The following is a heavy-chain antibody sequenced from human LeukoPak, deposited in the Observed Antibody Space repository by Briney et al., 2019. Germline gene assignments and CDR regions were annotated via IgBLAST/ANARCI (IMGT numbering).Heavy chain of an antibody. J-gene: IGHJ1*01. CDR2: INHSGST. CDR1: GGSFSGYY. V-gene: IGHV4-34*01. CDR3: ARSPSYKQQLVHFQH. Sequence: PSDTLSLTCAVYGGSFSGYYWSWIRRPPGKGLEWIGEINHSGSTNYNPTLQSRVTISVDTSKNQFSLKLSTVTAADTAVYYCARSPSYKQQLVHFQHWGQGTLVTVSS. D-gene: IGHD6-13*01.